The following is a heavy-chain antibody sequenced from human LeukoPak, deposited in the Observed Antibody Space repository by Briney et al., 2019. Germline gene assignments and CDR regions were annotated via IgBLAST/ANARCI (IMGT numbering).Heavy chain of an antibody. CDR2: IIPIFGTA. V-gene: IGHV1-69*13. D-gene: IGHD3-22*01. CDR1: GGTFSSYA. J-gene: IGHJ4*02. CDR3: AGDLYDSSGYAL. Sequence: SVKVSCKASGGTFSSYAISWVRQAPGQGLEWMGGIIPIFGTANYAQKFQGRVTITADESTSTAYMELSSLRSEDTAVYYCAGDLYDSSGYALWGQGTLVTVSS.